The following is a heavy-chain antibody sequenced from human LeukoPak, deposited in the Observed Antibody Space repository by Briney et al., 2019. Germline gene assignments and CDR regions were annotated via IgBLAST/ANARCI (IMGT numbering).Heavy chain of an antibody. CDR1: GYTFTNYG. V-gene: IGHV1-18*01. CDR2: ISAYNGNT. Sequence: ASVKVSCKASGYTFTNYGISWVRQAPGQGLEWMGWISAYNGNTNYAQKLQGRVTMTTDTSTSTAYMELRSLRSDDTAVYYCARDGAPYCSGGSCYGKINWFDPWGQGTLVTVSS. D-gene: IGHD2-15*01. CDR3: ARDGAPYCSGGSCYGKINWFDP. J-gene: IGHJ5*02.